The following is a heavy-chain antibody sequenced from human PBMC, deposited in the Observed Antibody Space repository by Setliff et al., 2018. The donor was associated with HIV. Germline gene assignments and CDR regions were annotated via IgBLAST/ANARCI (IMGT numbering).Heavy chain of an antibody. V-gene: IGHV1-18*01. D-gene: IGHD6-13*01. Sequence: ASVKVSCKASGYTFSSYGISWVRQAPAQGLQWVGWISGYNGNTHYAQNVQGRVTMTTDTSTNTAYMDLRSLRSDDTAVYYCTEGGIAAGARAFDIWGQGTMVTVSS. CDR1: GYTFSSYG. J-gene: IGHJ3*02. CDR3: TEGGIAAGARAFDI. CDR2: ISGYNGNT.